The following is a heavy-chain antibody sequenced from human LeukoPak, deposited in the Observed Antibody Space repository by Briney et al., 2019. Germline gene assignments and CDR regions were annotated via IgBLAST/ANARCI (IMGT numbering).Heavy chain of an antibody. CDR2: IYSDGRT. D-gene: IGHD6-19*01. V-gene: IGHV3-53*01. CDR3: ARAKYNSGLFDY. J-gene: IGHJ4*02. Sequence: VGSLRLSCAASGFTASSNYMSWVRQAPGKGLEWVSLIYSDGRTYYADSVKGRFTISRDNSKNTLYLQMNSLRAEDTAVYYCARAKYNSGLFDYWGQGTLVTVSS. CDR1: GFTASSNY.